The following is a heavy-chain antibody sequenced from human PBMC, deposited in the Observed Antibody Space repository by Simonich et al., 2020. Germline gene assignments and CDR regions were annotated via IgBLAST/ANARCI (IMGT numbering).Heavy chain of an antibody. Sequence: QVQLQESGPGLVKPSETLSLTCTVSGGSISSYYWSWFRQPPGKGLMWIGYIVYSGSTNYNPSLKRRVTISVDTSKNQFSLKLSSVTAADTAVYYCARGISSGWYWYFDLWGRGTLVTVSS. J-gene: IGHJ2*01. CDR1: GGSISSYY. D-gene: IGHD6-19*01. CDR3: ARGISSGWYWYFDL. V-gene: IGHV4-59*01. CDR2: IVYSGST.